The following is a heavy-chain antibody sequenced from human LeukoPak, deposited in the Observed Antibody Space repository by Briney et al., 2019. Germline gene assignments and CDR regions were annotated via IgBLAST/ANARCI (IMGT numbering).Heavy chain of an antibody. J-gene: IGHJ6*04. V-gene: IGHV3-30-3*01. CDR1: GFTFSSYA. CDR3: ARGGRGYGMDV. CDR2: ISYDGSNK. D-gene: IGHD3-10*01. Sequence: GRSLRLSCAASGFTFSSYAMHWVRQAPGKGLEWVAVISYDGSNKYYADSVKGRFTISRDNSKNTLYLQMNSLRSEDTAVYYCARGGRGYGMDVWGKGTTVTVSS.